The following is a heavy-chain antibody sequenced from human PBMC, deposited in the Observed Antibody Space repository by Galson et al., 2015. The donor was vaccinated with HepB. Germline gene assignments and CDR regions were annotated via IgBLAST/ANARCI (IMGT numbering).Heavy chain of an antibody. V-gene: IGHV1-46*04. Sequence: SVKVSCKASGYTFTSYYMHWARQAPGQGLEWIGIINPSGGSTRYAQKLQGRVTMTRDTSTSTVYMELSSLRSEDTAVYYCATGTLTDDSKGHFNWFDPWGQGTLVTVSS. CDR1: GYTFTSYY. CDR2: INPSGGST. CDR3: ATGTLTDDSKGHFNWFDP. D-gene: IGHD2-21*02. J-gene: IGHJ5*02.